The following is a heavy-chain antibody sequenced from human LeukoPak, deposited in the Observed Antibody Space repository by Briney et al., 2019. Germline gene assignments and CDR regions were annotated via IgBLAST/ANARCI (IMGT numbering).Heavy chain of an antibody. CDR3: AKDSYLGYSSTRDWFDP. V-gene: IGHV3-30*02. CDR1: GFTFSSYG. D-gene: IGHD6-13*01. Sequence: KAGGSLRLSCAASGFTFSSYGMHWVRQAPGKGLEWVAFIRYDGSNKYYADSVKGRFTISRDNSKNTLYLQMNSLRAEDTAVYYCAKDSYLGYSSTRDWFDPWGQGTLVTVSS. CDR2: IRYDGSNK. J-gene: IGHJ5*02.